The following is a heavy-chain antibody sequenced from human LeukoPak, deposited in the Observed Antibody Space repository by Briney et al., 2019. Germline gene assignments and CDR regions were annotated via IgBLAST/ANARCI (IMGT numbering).Heavy chain of an antibody. CDR2: IYYSGST. Sequence: SETLSLTCTVSGGTISSYYWSWIRQPPGKGLEWIGYIYYSGSTNYNPSLKSRVTISVDTSKNQFSLKLSSVTAADTAVYYCARGAMVRGVMVTYYFDYWGQGTLVTVSS. V-gene: IGHV4-59*01. CDR3: ARGAMVRGVMVTYYFDY. J-gene: IGHJ4*02. CDR1: GGTISSYY. D-gene: IGHD3-10*01.